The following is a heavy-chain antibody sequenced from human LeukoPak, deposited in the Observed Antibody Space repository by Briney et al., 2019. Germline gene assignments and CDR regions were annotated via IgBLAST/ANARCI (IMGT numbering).Heavy chain of an antibody. Sequence: PGGSLRLSCAPSGFTFSSYEMNWVRQAPGKGLEWVSYISSSGSTIYYADSVKGRFTISRDNAKNSLYLQMNSLRAEDTAVYYCARGLTYYYDSSGPADAFDIWGQGTMVTVSS. CDR2: ISSSGSTI. CDR3: ARGLTYYYDSSGPADAFDI. J-gene: IGHJ3*02. D-gene: IGHD3-22*01. CDR1: GFTFSSYE. V-gene: IGHV3-48*03.